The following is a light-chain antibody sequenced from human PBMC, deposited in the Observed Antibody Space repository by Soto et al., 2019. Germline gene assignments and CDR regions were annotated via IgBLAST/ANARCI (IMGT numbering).Light chain of an antibody. CDR1: QAIRED. CDR2: AAS. Sequence: AIPMTQSPSSLSASVGDRVTITCRASQAIREDLSWYQQKPGKAPTVLISAASTLESGVPLRFSGSGSGIDFTLTISSLQPEDVATYYCLQDYSFPSSFGQGTKLEIK. J-gene: IGKJ2*01. V-gene: IGKV1-6*01. CDR3: LQDYSFPSS.